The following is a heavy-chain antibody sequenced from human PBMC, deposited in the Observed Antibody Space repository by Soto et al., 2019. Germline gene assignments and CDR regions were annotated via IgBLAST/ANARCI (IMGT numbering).Heavy chain of an antibody. CDR3: AFGVATMNIDY. J-gene: IGHJ4*02. CDR1: GFTFPSYN. Sequence: EVQLVESGGGLVQPGGSLRLSCAASGFTFPSYNMNWVRQAPGKGLEWVSYISSSSSTIFYADSVKGRLTISRDNTKNSLYLQMNNLCAEDTAVYYCAFGVATMNIDYWGQGTLITVSS. D-gene: IGHD5-12*01. CDR2: ISSSSSTI. V-gene: IGHV3-48*01.